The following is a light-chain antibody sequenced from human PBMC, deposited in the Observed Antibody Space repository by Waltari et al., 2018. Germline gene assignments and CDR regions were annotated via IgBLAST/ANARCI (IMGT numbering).Light chain of an antibody. J-gene: IGKJ1*01. CDR2: ASS. CDR1: QDINTY. Sequence: AIWVTQSPSLVSASTGDRVTISCRVSQDINTYVAWYQKKPGKAPDLLISASSTLQRGVPSRFAGGGSGTDFTLTISSLQSEDLAIYYCQQYYGFPWTFGQGTTVEFK. CDR3: QQYYGFPWT. V-gene: IGKV1D-8*02.